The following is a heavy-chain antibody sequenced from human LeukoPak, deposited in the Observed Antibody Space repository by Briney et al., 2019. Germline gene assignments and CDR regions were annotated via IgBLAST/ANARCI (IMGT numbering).Heavy chain of an antibody. J-gene: IGHJ6*03. CDR1: GFTFSSYS. CDR3: ARDRDGIALIRDRRYYYMDV. V-gene: IGHV3-21*01. CDR2: ISSSSSYI. D-gene: IGHD3-10*01. Sequence: GGSLRLSCAASGFTFSSYSMNWVRQAPGKGLEWVSSISSSSSYIYYADSVKGRFTISRDNAKNSLYLQMNSLRAEDTAVYYCARDRDGIALIRDRRYYYMDVWGKGTTVTVSS.